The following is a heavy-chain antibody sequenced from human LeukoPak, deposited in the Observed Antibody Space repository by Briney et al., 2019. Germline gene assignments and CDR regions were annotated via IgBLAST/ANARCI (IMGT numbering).Heavy chain of an antibody. D-gene: IGHD4-17*01. CDR3: AKDLGPYGDYGYYYYGMDV. CDR1: GFTFITYA. J-gene: IGHJ6*02. V-gene: IGHV3-23*01. CDR2: ISNSGGST. Sequence: GGSLRLSCAASGFTFITYAMTWVRQAPGKGLEWVSSISNSGGSTYYADSVKGRFTISRDNSKNTLYLQMNSLRAEDTAVYYCAKDLGPYGDYGYYYYGMDVWGQGTTVTVSS.